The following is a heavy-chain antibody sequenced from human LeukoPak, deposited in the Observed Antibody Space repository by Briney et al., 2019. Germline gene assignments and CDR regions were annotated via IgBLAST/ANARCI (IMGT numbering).Heavy chain of an antibody. D-gene: IGHD3-10*01. CDR2: ISSSSSTI. V-gene: IGHV3-48*04. CDR3: ARDPGRSYYYGSGSYSDY. Sequence: PGGSLRLSCAASGFTFSSYSMNWVRQAPGKGLDWVSYISSSSSTIYYADSVKGRFTISRDNAKNSLYLQMNSLRAEDTAVYYCARDPGRSYYYGSGSYSDYWGQGTLVTVSS. CDR1: GFTFSSYS. J-gene: IGHJ4*02.